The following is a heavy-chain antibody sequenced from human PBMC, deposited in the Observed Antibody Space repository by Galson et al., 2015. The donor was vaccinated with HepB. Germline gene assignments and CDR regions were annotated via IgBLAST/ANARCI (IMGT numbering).Heavy chain of an antibody. CDR1: GGSVSGYY. CDR3: TRDGRNFGEGPFDL. V-gene: IGHV4-59*02. CDR2: IYYRGGT. D-gene: IGHD3-10*01. Sequence: SETLSLTCTVSGGSVSGYYWSWIRQTPGKGLEWIGYIYYRGGTSYNPSLKSRVTISVDTSKNQFSLKLSSVTAADTAVYYCTRDGRNFGEGPFDLWGRGTLVTVSS. J-gene: IGHJ2*01.